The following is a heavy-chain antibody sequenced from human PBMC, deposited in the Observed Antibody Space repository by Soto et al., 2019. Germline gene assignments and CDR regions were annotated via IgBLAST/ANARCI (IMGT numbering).Heavy chain of an antibody. CDR3: ARSVFP. V-gene: IGHV4-31*03. CDR2: IYYIGST. CDR1: GGSISSGGYY. J-gene: IGHJ5*02. Sequence: QVQLQESGPGLVKPSQTLSLTCTVSGGSISSGGYYWNWIRQHPGKGLEWIGYIYYIGSTYSNPSLKRRVTIALDTSKNQFSLTLSSVTAADTAVYYCARSVFPWGQGTLVTVSS.